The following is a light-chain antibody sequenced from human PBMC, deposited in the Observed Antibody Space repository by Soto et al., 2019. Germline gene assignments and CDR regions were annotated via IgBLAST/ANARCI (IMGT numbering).Light chain of an antibody. CDR3: QQYNEWPLT. Sequence: VMTQSPATLSVSPGERATLSCRASLSISNNLAWYQQKPGQAPMLLIYSASTRATAIPPRFSGSASGTEFTLTISSLQSEDFAVYDCQQYNEWPLTFGGGTKVETK. J-gene: IGKJ4*01. CDR1: LSISNN. V-gene: IGKV3-15*01. CDR2: SAS.